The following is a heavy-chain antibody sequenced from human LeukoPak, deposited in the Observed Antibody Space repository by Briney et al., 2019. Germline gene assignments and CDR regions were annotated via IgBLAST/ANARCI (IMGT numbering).Heavy chain of an antibody. J-gene: IGHJ3*02. Sequence: PGGSLRLSCAASGFTFSSYAMHWVRQAPGKGLEWVAVIADGGSNKYYADSVKGRFTISRDNSSNTLYLQMNSLRVEDTAVYYCARVDDLDAFDTWGQGTLVTVSS. CDR2: IADGGSNK. V-gene: IGHV3-30*04. D-gene: IGHD2-2*03. CDR1: GFTFSSYA. CDR3: ARVDDLDAFDT.